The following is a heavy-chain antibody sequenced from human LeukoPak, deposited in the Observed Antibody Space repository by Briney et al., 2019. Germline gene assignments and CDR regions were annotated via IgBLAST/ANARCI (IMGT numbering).Heavy chain of an antibody. J-gene: IGHJ4*02. D-gene: IGHD2-15*01. V-gene: IGHV3-30*04. CDR2: ISYDGSNE. Sequence: GGSLRLSCAATGFSFSSYAMHWVRQTPGKGLEWVAVISYDGSNEYYADSVKGRFNISRDSSKNTLYLQMNCLSPEDTAVYYCAREAAVTPYFDFWGQGTLVTVSS. CDR1: GFSFSSYA. CDR3: AREAAVTPYFDF.